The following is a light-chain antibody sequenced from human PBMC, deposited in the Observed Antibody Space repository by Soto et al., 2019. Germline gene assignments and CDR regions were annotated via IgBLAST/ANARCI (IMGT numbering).Light chain of an antibody. CDR1: QSILYSSNNKNY. Sequence: DIVMTQSPDSLAVSLGERATIHCKSSQSILYSSNNKNYLTWYQQKSGQPPKLLIYWASTRESGVPDRFSGSGSGTDFTLTISSLQAEDVAVYYCQQYYSTPLTFGGGTKVEIK. J-gene: IGKJ4*01. CDR2: WAS. CDR3: QQYYSTPLT. V-gene: IGKV4-1*01.